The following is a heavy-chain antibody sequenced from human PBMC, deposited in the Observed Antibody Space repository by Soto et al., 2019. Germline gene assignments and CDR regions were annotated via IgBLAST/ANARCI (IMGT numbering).Heavy chain of an antibody. CDR1: GFTFSSYG. J-gene: IGHJ3*02. V-gene: IGHV3-30*18. D-gene: IGHD3-3*01. CDR2: ISYDGSNK. CDR3: AKSLNYDHPFDI. Sequence: PGGSLRLSCAASGFTFSSYGMHWVRQAPGKGLEWVAVISYDGSNKYYADSVKGRFTISRDNSKNTLYLQMNSLRAEDTAVYYCAKSLNYDHPFDIWGQGTMVTVS.